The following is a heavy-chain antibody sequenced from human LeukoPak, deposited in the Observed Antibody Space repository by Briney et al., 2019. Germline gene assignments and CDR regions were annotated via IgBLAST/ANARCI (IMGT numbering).Heavy chain of an antibody. CDR1: GGSISSGGYY. CDR3: ARWRGTLVGAPPNWFDP. Sequence: SETLSLTCTVSGGSISSGGYYWSWIRQPPGKGLEWIGYIYYSGSTNYNPSLKSRVTISVDTSKNQFSLKLSSVTAADTAVYYCARWRGTLVGAPPNWFDPWGQGTLVTVSS. D-gene: IGHD1-26*01. V-gene: IGHV4-61*08. CDR2: IYYSGST. J-gene: IGHJ5*02.